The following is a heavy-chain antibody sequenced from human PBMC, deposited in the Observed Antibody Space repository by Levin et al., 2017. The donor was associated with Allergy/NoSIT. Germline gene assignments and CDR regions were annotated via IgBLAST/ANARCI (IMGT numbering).Heavy chain of an antibody. CDR2: ISYDGSNK. V-gene: IGHV3-30-3*01. Sequence: GGSLRLSCAASGFTFSSYAMHWVRQAPGKGLEWVAVISYDGSNKYYADSVKGRFTISRDNSKNTLYLQMNSLRAEDTAVYYCARGDCSSTSCYPNPDYWGQGTLVTVSS. CDR3: ARGDCSSTSCYPNPDY. J-gene: IGHJ4*02. D-gene: IGHD2-2*01. CDR1: GFTFSSYA.